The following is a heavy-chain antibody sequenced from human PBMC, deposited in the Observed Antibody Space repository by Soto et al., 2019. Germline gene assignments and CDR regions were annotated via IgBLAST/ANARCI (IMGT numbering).Heavy chain of an antibody. D-gene: IGHD6-19*01. CDR2: IWYDGSNK. V-gene: IGHV3-33*01. CDR3: ARDRYSSGWYDLDY. Sequence: QVQLVESGGGVVQPGRSLRLSCAASGFTFSSYGMHWVRQAPGKGLEWVAVIWYDGSNKYYAESVKGRFTISRDNSEHTLYLQLNSLRAEDTAVYYCARDRYSSGWYDLDYWGQGTLVNVSS. J-gene: IGHJ4*02. CDR1: GFTFSSYG.